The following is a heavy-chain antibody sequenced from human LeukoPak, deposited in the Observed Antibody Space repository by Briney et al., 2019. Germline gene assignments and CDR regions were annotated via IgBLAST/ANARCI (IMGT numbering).Heavy chain of an antibody. Sequence: ASVKVSCKASGYTFTDYYMHWVRQAPGQGFEWMGWINPNDGDTDYAQKFQGRVTMTRDTSISTAHMEVSRLRSDDTAVYYCVRANFLYCSSSTCLFDYWGQGTLVTVSS. CDR3: VRANFLYCSSSTCLFDY. D-gene: IGHD2-2*01. CDR2: INPNDGDT. J-gene: IGHJ4*02. CDR1: GYTFTDYY. V-gene: IGHV1-2*02.